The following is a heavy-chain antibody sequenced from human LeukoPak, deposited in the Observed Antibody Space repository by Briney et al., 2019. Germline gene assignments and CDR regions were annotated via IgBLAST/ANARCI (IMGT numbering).Heavy chain of an antibody. Sequence: ASVKVSCKASGYTFTGYYMHWVRQAPGQGLEWMGWINPNSGGTNYAQKFQGRVTMTRDTSISTAYMELSRLRSDDTAVYYCAKWRAGIAAAGTDFDYWGQGTLVTVSS. J-gene: IGHJ4*02. V-gene: IGHV1-2*02. D-gene: IGHD6-13*01. CDR1: GYTFTGYY. CDR2: INPNSGGT. CDR3: AKWRAGIAAAGTDFDY.